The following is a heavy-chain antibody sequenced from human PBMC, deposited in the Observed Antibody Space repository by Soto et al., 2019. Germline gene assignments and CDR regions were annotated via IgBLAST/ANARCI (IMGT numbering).Heavy chain of an antibody. D-gene: IGHD5-12*01. CDR2: IYYSGST. CDR1: GGSISSYY. J-gene: IGHJ4*02. Sequence: PSETLSLTCTVSGGSISSYYWSWIRQPLGKGLEWIGYIYYSGSTNYNPSLKSRVTISVDTSKNQFSLKLSSVTAADTDVYYCARASVATEYYFDYWGQGTLVTVSS. CDR3: ARASVATEYYFDY. V-gene: IGHV4-59*01.